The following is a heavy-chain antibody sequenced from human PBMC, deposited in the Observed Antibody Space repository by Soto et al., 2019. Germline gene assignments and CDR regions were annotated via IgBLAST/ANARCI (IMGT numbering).Heavy chain of an antibody. CDR1: GFTVSGNY. CDR3: ARDPSRSSSLGWFDP. J-gene: IGHJ5*01. Sequence: GGSRRLSGAASGFTVSGNYMSWVRQAPGKGRQWGSVIYSGESKLYADSVKGRFTISRDNFKNTLYLQMNSLRAEDTAVYYCARDPSRSSSLGWFDPWGQGALVTVSS. D-gene: IGHD6-6*01. CDR2: IYSGESK. V-gene: IGHV3-53*01.